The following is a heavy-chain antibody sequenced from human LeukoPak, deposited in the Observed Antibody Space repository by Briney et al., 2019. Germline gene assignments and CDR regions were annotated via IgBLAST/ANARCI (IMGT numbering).Heavy chain of an antibody. J-gene: IGHJ4*02. D-gene: IGHD3-22*01. Sequence: GGSLRLSCSASGFTFSSYAMHWVRQAPGKGLESVSAISSNGGSTYYADSVKGRFTISRDNSKNTLHLQMNSLRAEDTAVYYCARGKSGYYTSYYFDYWGQGTLVTVSS. V-gene: IGHV3-64*04. CDR3: ARGKSGYYTSYYFDY. CDR2: ISSNGGST. CDR1: GFTFSSYA.